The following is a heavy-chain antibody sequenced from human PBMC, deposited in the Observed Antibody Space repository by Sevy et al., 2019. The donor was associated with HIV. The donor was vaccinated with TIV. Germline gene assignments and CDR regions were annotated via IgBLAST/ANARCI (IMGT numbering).Heavy chain of an antibody. Sequence: SETLSLTCTVSDVSISSGTNYWGWIRQPPGKGLEWIGRIYYGGSTYYNPSLKSRVTVSADTSTNQFSLKLTSVTVADTAVYYCARQRGGWYEYDASDVWGQGTMVTVSS. CDR3: ARQRGGWYEYDASDV. CDR2: IYYGGST. D-gene: IGHD6-19*01. J-gene: IGHJ3*01. CDR1: DVSISSGTNY. V-gene: IGHV4-39*01.